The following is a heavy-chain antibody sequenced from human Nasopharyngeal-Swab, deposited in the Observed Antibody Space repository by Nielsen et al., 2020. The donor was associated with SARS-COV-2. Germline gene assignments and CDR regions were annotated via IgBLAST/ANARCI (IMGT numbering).Heavy chain of an antibody. CDR1: GFIFGNYA. D-gene: IGHD3-3*01. Sequence: GESLKISCVASGFIFGNYAMAWVRQAPGKGLEWVSAIGGNGARTHYADSVKGRFTISRDNSKNTLYLQMNSLRAEDTAVYYCARAYTVTIFGVVTAPGWFDPWGQGTLVTVSS. V-gene: IGHV3-23*01. CDR2: IGGNGART. CDR3: ARAYTVTIFGVVTAPGWFDP. J-gene: IGHJ5*02.